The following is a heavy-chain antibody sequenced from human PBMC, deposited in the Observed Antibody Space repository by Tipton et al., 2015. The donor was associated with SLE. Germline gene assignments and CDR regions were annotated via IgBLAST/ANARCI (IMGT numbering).Heavy chain of an antibody. V-gene: IGHV4-34*01. Sequence: TLSLTCSVSGGSFSGYNWDWIRQPPGKGLEWIGQINHSGNTNYNPSLKSRVTISADTSTNHFSLNLNSVTAADTAVYYCARGTGITDDWGQGTLVTVSS. D-gene: IGHD1-7*01. CDR1: GGSFSGYN. CDR3: ARGTGITDD. CDR2: INHSGNT. J-gene: IGHJ4*02.